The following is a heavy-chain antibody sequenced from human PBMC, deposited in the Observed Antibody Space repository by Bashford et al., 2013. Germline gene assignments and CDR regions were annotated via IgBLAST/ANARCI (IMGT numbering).Heavy chain of an antibody. D-gene: IGHD1-26*01. CDR2: INPNSGAT. CDR3: ARDGPVVGVWNAFDV. Sequence: ASVKVSCKASGYTFTDSYMQWVRQAPGQGLEWMGWINPNSGATRYAEKFQGRVTMTRDTSISTVYIELSRLRSDDTAVYFXARDGPVVGVWNAFDVWGQGQWSPSPQ. CDR1: GYTFTDSY. V-gene: IGHV1-2*02. J-gene: IGHJ3*01.